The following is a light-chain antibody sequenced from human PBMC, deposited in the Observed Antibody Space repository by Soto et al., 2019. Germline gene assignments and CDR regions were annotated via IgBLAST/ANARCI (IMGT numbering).Light chain of an antibody. Sequence: EIVLTQSPATLSLSPGERATLSCRASQSVKTFLLWYQHRPGQAPRVLIYDASHRATGIPVRFRGSGSGTEFTLTISSLQSEDSAVYYCHQYNSWPRGTFGPGTKVEIK. J-gene: IGKJ3*01. CDR1: QSVKTF. CDR3: HQYNSWPRGT. V-gene: IGKV3-15*01. CDR2: DAS.